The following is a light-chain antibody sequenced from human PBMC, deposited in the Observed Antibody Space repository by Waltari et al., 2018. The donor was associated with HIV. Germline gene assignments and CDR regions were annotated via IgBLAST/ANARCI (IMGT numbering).Light chain of an antibody. J-gene: IGLJ3*02. Sequence: QSVLTQPPSASGTPGQRVTIPFSGGSPNVGSNNVPCYQQLPGEAPKLLIYLNNQRPSGVPDRFSGSKSGTSASLAISGLQSEDEADYYCAARDDSLHGVVFGGGTKVTVL. CDR1: SPNVGSNN. CDR3: AARDDSLHGVV. CDR2: LNN. V-gene: IGLV1-44*01.